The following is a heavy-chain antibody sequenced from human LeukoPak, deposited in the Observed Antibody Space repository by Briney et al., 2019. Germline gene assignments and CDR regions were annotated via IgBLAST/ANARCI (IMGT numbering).Heavy chain of an antibody. Sequence: GGSLRLSCAGSGFTVRTYGMHWVRQAPGKGLEWVAYIQYDGSNKQYADSVKGRFTISRDNSKNTLYLQMNSLRAEDTAVYYCARDHKFTAAAGTNLLYYYYMDVWGKGTTVTVSS. D-gene: IGHD6-13*01. V-gene: IGHV3-30*02. CDR3: ARDHKFTAAAGTNLLYYYYMDV. CDR2: IQYDGSNK. CDR1: GFTVRTYG. J-gene: IGHJ6*03.